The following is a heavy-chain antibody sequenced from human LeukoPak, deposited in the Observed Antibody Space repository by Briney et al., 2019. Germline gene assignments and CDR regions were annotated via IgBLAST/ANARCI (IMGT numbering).Heavy chain of an antibody. CDR1: GGFISSSSYY. CDR2: IYYSGST. D-gene: IGHD6-19*01. J-gene: IGHJ3*02. Sequence: SETLSLTCTVSGGFISSSSYYWGWIRQPPGKGLEWIGSIYYSGSTYYNPSLKSRVTISVDTSKNQFSLKLSSVTAADTAVYYCARRHQRGREYEQWPHNYAFDIWGQGTMVTVSS. CDR3: ARRHQRGREYEQWPHNYAFDI. V-gene: IGHV4-39*01.